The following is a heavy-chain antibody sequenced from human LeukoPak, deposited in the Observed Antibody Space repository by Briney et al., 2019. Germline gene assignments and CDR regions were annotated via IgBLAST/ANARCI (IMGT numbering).Heavy chain of an antibody. D-gene: IGHD2-2*02. CDR3: ARDLVDCSSTSCYNYGMDV. Sequence: ASVKVSCKASGYTFTGYYMRWVRQAPGQGLEWMGWINPNSGGTNYAQKFQGRVTMTRDTSISTAYMELSRLRSDDTAVYYCARDLVDCSSTSCYNYGMDVWGQGTTVTVSS. CDR1: GYTFTGYY. J-gene: IGHJ6*02. V-gene: IGHV1-2*02. CDR2: INPNSGGT.